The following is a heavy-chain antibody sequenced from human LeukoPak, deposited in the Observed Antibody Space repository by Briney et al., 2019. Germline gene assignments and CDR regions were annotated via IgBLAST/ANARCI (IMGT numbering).Heavy chain of an antibody. J-gene: IGHJ4*02. Sequence: ASVKVSCKASGYTFTSYGISWVRQAPGQGLEWMGWISAYNANTNYAQKLQGRVTMTTDTSTSTAYMELRSLRSDDTAVYYCAREVVTVSHRYFFDYWGQGTLVTVSS. CDR1: GYTFTSYG. CDR3: AREVVTVSHRYFFDY. V-gene: IGHV1-18*01. CDR2: ISAYNANT. D-gene: IGHD2-21*02.